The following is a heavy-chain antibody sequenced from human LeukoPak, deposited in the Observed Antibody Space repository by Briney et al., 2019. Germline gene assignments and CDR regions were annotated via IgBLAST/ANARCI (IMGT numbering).Heavy chain of an antibody. J-gene: IGHJ5*02. Sequence: PGGSLRLSCAASGFTFSSYSMNWVRQAPGKGLEWVSSISSSSSSYIYYADSVKGRFTISRDNAKNSLYLQMNSLRAEDTAVYYCARDSDYGVYNWFDPWGQGTLVTVSS. CDR1: GFTFSSYS. V-gene: IGHV3-21*01. D-gene: IGHD4-17*01. CDR3: ARDSDYGVYNWFDP. CDR2: ISSSSSSYI.